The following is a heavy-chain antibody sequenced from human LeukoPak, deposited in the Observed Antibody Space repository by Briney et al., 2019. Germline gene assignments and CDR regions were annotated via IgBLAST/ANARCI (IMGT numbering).Heavy chain of an antibody. D-gene: IGHD5-18*01. CDR3: ARGGRGYSYGRELDY. Sequence: ASVKVSCKASGYTFTSYGINWVRQAPGQGLEWMGWISGYNGNTNYAQKVQGRVTMTTDTSTSTVYMELRSLRSDDTAVYYCARGGRGYSYGRELDYWGQGTLVTVSP. J-gene: IGHJ4*02. CDR2: ISGYNGNT. CDR1: GYTFTSYG. V-gene: IGHV1-18*01.